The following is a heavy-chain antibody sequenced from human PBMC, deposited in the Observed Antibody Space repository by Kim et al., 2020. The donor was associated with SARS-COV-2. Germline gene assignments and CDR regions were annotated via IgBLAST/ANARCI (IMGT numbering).Heavy chain of an antibody. J-gene: IGHJ3*02. V-gene: IGHV5-51*01. CDR3: GRQEDGYLPLGAFHI. Sequence: GESLKISCKGSGYSFSTYWIGWVRQMPGKGLEWMGIIYPGDSDTRYSPSFEGQVTISADKSISTAYLQWSSLKASDSAMYYCGRQEDGYLPLGAFHIWGRGTMVTVSS. CDR2: IYPGDSDT. CDR1: GYSFSTYW. D-gene: IGHD5-12*01.